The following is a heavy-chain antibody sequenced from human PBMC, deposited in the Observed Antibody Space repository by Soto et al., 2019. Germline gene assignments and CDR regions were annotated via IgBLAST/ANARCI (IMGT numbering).Heavy chain of an antibody. Sequence: ASVKVSCKASGYTFTSYDINWVRQATGQGLEWMGWMNPNSGNTGYAQKFQGRVTMTRNTSISTAYMELSSLRSEDTAVYYCARGRLRFAHNWFGPWGQGTLVTVSS. CDR1: GYTFTSYD. CDR3: ARGRLRFAHNWFGP. V-gene: IGHV1-8*01. D-gene: IGHD6-25*01. CDR2: MNPNSGNT. J-gene: IGHJ5*02.